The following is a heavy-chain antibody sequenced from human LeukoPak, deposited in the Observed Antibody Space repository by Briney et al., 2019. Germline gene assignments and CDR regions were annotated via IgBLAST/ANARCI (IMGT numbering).Heavy chain of an antibody. V-gene: IGHV4-4*02. CDR2: ISLSGLT. CDR3: SRENGAFSPFGY. D-gene: IGHD2-8*01. CDR1: GGSISNTNW. J-gene: IGHJ4*02. Sequence: SGTLSLTCGVSGGSISNTNWWSWVRQPPGQGLEWIGEISLSGLTNYNPSLKSRVTVSLDKPKNHLSLNLTSVTAADTAVYYCSRENGAFSPFGYWGQGTLVTVPS.